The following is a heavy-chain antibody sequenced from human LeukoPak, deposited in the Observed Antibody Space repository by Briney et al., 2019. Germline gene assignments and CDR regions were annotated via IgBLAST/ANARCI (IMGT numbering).Heavy chain of an antibody. CDR3: ARGSCSPNNCYERPRGLDV. Sequence: GGFLRLSWAASGFTFSSYWMSWVRQAPGKGLEWVANIKQDGSEKYYVDPVKGRFTISRDNAKNSLYLQMNSLRAEDTAVYYCARGSCSPNNCYERPRGLDVWGQGTTVTVSS. CDR1: GFTFSSYW. V-gene: IGHV3-7*01. J-gene: IGHJ6*02. CDR2: IKQDGSEK. D-gene: IGHD2-2*01.